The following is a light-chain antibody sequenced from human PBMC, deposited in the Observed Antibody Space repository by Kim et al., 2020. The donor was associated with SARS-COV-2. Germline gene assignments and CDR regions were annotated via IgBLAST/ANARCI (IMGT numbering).Light chain of an antibody. J-gene: IGKJ3*01. CDR2: DAS. CDR3: QQRSSWLFT. Sequence: LSPGESTTLSCRASLSISSYLAWYQQKPGQAPRLLIADASTRATGIPARFSGSGSGTDFTLTISSLEPEDFAVYYCQQRSSWLFTFGPGTKVDIK. V-gene: IGKV3-11*01. CDR1: LSISSY.